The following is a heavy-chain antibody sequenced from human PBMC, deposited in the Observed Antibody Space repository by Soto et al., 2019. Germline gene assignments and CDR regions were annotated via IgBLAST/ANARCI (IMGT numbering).Heavy chain of an antibody. CDR1: GYTFTNYV. Sequence: ASVKVSCKASGYTFTNYVMHWGRQAPGQRLEWMGWIDAGNGNTKYSQKLQGRVTITRDTSASTAYLELSSLRSEDTAVYYCARDRSGGTWDAFDIWGQGTMVTVS. V-gene: IGHV1-3*01. D-gene: IGHD2-15*01. CDR2: IDAGNGNT. J-gene: IGHJ3*02. CDR3: ARDRSGGTWDAFDI.